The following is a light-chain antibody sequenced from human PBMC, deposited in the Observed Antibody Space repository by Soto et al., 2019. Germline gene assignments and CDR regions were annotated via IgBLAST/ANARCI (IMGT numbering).Light chain of an antibody. Sequence: DIPMTQSPSTLSASVGDRVAITCRASQSVSGWLAWYQQKPGKVPKLLIYQASTLEDGVPSRFSGSGSGTEFTLTISSLQPDDSATYYCQHYNDYSYTFGPGTKLEIK. J-gene: IGKJ2*01. CDR2: QAS. CDR3: QHYNDYSYT. CDR1: QSVSGW. V-gene: IGKV1-5*03.